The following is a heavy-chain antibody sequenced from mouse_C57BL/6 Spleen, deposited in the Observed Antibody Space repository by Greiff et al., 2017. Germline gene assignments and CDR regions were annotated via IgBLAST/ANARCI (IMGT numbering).Heavy chain of an antibody. D-gene: IGHD1-1*01. CDR1: GYTFTDYY. J-gene: IGHJ4*01. V-gene: IGHV1-26*01. CDR3: ANYCDAMDY. CDR2: INPNNGGT. Sequence: VQLQQSGPELVKPGASVKISCKASGYTFTDYYMNWVKQSHGKSLEWIGDINPNNGGTSYNQKFKGKATLTVDKSSSTAYMELRSLTSEDSAVYYCANYCDAMDYWGQGTSVTVSS.